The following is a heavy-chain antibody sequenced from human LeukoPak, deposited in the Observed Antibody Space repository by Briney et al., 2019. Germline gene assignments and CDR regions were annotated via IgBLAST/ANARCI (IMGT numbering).Heavy chain of an antibody. CDR3: ASATRGYSYYFDY. V-gene: IGHV4-61*02. CDR1: GGSISSGGYY. CDR2: IYTSGST. J-gene: IGHJ4*02. Sequence: PSETLSLTCTVSGGSISSGGYYWSWIRQHPGKGLEWIGRIYTSGSTNYNPSLKSRVTISVDTSKNQFSLKLSSVTAADTAVYYCASATRGYSYYFDYWGQGTLVTVSS. D-gene: IGHD5-18*01.